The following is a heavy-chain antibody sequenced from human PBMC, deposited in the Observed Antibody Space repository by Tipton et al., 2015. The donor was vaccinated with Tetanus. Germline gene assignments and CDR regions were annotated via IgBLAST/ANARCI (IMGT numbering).Heavy chain of an antibody. J-gene: IGHJ4*02. D-gene: IGHD1-26*01. CDR1: GGSISAYY. CDR3: ANHPGAKTQFDY. CDR2: IYFDGST. Sequence: GLVKPSETLSLNCTVSGGSISAYYWSWIRQPPGKGLEWIGYIYFDGSTKYNPSLKSRVTISVDPSKTQFSLNLRSVTAADTAVYYCANHPGAKTQFDYWVQGTLVTVSS. V-gene: IGHV4-59*08.